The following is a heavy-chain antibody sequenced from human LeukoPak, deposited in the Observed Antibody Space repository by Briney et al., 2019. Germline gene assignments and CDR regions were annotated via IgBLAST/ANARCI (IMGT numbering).Heavy chain of an antibody. J-gene: IGHJ6*02. CDR2: IYYSGST. D-gene: IGHD2-15*01. V-gene: IGHV4-59*08. CDR1: GGSISSYY. CDR3: AGMSSSYPNYYHGMDV. Sequence: SETLSLTCTVSGGSISSYYWSWIRQPPGKGLEWIGYIYYSGSTNYNPSLKSRVTMSVDTSNNQFSLKLSSVTAADTAVHYCAGMSSSYPNYYHGMDVWGQGTTVTVSS.